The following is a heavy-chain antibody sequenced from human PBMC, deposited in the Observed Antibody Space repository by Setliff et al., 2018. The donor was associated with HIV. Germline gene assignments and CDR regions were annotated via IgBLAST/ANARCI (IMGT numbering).Heavy chain of an antibody. CDR1: GFTLSDYQ. CDR2: ISSSGYTI. D-gene: IGHD2-15*01. Sequence: GSLRLSCEASGFTLSDYQMSWIRRAPGKGLEWVSYISSSGYTIYYADSVKGRFTISRDNSKNSLFLEMNTLRAEDSADYYCAGLVVVETAGDVFDLWGQGTPVTVSS. V-gene: IGHV3-11*04. CDR3: AGLVVVETAGDVFDL. J-gene: IGHJ3*01.